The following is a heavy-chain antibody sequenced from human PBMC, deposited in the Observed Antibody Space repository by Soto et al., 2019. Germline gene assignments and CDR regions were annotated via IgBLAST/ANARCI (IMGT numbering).Heavy chain of an antibody. CDR2: IYYSGST. V-gene: IGHV4-39*01. D-gene: IGHD3-22*01. CDR3: ARMGFRVDYDSSGYYALDAFDI. CDR1: GGSISSSSYY. Sequence: SETLSLTCTVSGGSISSSSYYWGWIRQPPGKGLEWIGSIYYSGSTYYNPSLKSRVTISVDTSKNQFSLKLSSVTAADTAVYYCARMGFRVDYDSSGYYALDAFDIGGQGTMVTVSS. J-gene: IGHJ3*02.